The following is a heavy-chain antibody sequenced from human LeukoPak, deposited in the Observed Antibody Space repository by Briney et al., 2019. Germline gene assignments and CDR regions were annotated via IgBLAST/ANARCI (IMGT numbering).Heavy chain of an antibody. CDR1: GGSISSSSYY. Sequence: SETLSLTCTVSGGSISSSSYYWGWVRQPPGKGLEWIGSIYYSGSTYYNPSLKSRVTISVDTSKNQFSLKLSSVTAADTAVYYCARVSYDFWSGYSPYYYYYMDVWGKGTTVTVSS. CDR2: IYYSGST. D-gene: IGHD3-3*01. J-gene: IGHJ6*03. V-gene: IGHV4-39*07. CDR3: ARVSYDFWSGYSPYYYYYMDV.